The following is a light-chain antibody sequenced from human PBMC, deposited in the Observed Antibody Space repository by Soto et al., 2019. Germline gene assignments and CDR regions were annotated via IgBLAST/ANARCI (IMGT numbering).Light chain of an antibody. Sequence: QSALTQPRSVSGSPGQSVTISCTGTSSDVGVYNYVSWYQQHPGKDPQLVIYDVIKRPSGVPYRFSGSKSGNTAYLTISVLQAEDEADYYCCSYAGSSLWVFGGGTKLTVL. V-gene: IGLV2-11*01. CDR3: CSYAGSSLWV. J-gene: IGLJ3*02. CDR2: DVI. CDR1: SSDVGVYNY.